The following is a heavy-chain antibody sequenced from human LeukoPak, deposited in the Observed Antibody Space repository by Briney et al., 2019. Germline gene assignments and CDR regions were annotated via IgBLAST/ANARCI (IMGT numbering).Heavy chain of an antibody. CDR2: FDPEDGET. CDR3: ATVSNPYYCYGMDV. CDR1: GYTLTELS. J-gene: IGHJ6*02. D-gene: IGHD4-11*01. V-gene: IGHV1-24*01. Sequence: ASVKVSCKVSGYTLTELSMHWVRQAPGKGLEWMGGFDPEDGETIYAQKFQGRVTMTEDTSTDTAYMELSSLRSEDTAVYYCATVSNPYYCYGMDVWGQGTTVTVSS.